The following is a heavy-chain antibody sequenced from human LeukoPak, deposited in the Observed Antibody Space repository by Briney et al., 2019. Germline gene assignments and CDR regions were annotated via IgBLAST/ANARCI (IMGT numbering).Heavy chain of an antibody. CDR3: ARVSFRHNWFDP. CDR2: ISAYNGNT. J-gene: IGHJ5*02. CDR1: GYTFTGYY. Sequence: ASVKVSCKASGYTFTGYYMHWVRQAPGQGLEWMGWISAYNGNTNYAQKLQGRVTMTTDTSTSTAYMELRSLRSDDTAVYYCARVSFRHNWFDPWGQGTLVTVSS. V-gene: IGHV1-18*04.